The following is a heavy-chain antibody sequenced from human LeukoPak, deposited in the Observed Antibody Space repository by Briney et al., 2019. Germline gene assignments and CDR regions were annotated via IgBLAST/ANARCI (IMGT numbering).Heavy chain of an antibody. Sequence: SETLSLTCAVYGGSFSGYYWSWIRQPPGKGLEWIGEINHSGSTNYNPSLKSRVTISVDTSKNQFSLKLSSVTAADTAVYYCARGSVNYCSSTSCAGAFDIWGQGTMVTVSS. J-gene: IGHJ3*02. CDR3: ARGSVNYCSSTSCAGAFDI. CDR1: GGSFSGYY. D-gene: IGHD2-2*01. V-gene: IGHV4-34*01. CDR2: INHSGST.